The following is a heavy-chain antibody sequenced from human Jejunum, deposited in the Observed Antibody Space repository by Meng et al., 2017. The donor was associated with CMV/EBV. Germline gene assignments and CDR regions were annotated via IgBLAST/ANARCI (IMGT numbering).Heavy chain of an antibody. CDR1: GLPFHHYA. D-gene: IGHD4-17*01. CDR2: ITWDSYRI. Sequence: GLPFHHYAMHWFRQAPGTGLEWVSSITWDSYRIDYADSAKGRFTISRDNAKNSLYLQMNSLRTEDTALYYCAKDMFQGTVTTLDYWGQGTVVTVSS. V-gene: IGHV3-9*01. J-gene: IGHJ4*02. CDR3: AKDMFQGTVTTLDY.